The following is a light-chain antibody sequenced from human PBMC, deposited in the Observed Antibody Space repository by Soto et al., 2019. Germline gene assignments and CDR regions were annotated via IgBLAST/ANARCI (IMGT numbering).Light chain of an antibody. CDR3: QQHYSTSPT. Sequence: DIVMTQSPDSLAVSLGERATINCKSSQSVLFSSDNKSYLAWYQQKSGQPPKLLIYWASTRESGVPDRFSGSGSGTDFTLTISSLQAEDVAVYYCQQHYSTSPTFGGGTRVEI. V-gene: IGKV4-1*01. J-gene: IGKJ4*01. CDR2: WAS. CDR1: QSVLFSSDNKSY.